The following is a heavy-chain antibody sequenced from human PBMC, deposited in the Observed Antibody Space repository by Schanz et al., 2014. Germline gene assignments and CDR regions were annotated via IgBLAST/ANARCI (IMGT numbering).Heavy chain of an antibody. J-gene: IGHJ3*02. CDR3: ASKGLTTDAFDI. CDR1: GYSINTSDW. Sequence: QVQLQESGPGLVKPSDTLSLTCAVSGYSINTSDWWGWIRQPPGKGLEWIGYIYYSGSTYYNPSHKSRVTMSVETSKNQFSLKLRSVTAVDTAVYYCASKGLTTDAFDIWGQGTMVTVSS. CDR2: IYYSGST. D-gene: IGHD2-8*01. V-gene: IGHV4-28*07.